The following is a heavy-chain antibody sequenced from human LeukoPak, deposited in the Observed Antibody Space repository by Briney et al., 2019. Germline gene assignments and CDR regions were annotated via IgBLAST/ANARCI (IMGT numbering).Heavy chain of an antibody. D-gene: IGHD1-26*01. V-gene: IGHV4-59*08. CDR3: ASSNKIVGAVDY. CDR1: GGSISSYY. Sequence: ASETLSLTCTVSGGSISSYYWSWIRQPPGKGLEWIGYIYYSGSTNYNPSLKSRVTISVDTSKNQFSLKLSSVTAADTAVYYCASSNKIVGAVDYWGQGTLVTVSS. CDR2: IYYSGST. J-gene: IGHJ4*02.